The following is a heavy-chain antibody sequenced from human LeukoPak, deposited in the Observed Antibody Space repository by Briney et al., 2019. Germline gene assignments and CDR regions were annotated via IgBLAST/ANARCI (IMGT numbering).Heavy chain of an antibody. CDR1: GYTFTGYY. V-gene: IGHV1-2*02. CDR2: INPNSGGT. Sequence: ASVKVSCKASGYTFTGYYMHWVRQAPGQGLEWMGWINPNSGGTNYAQKFQGRVTMTRDTSISTAYMELSRLRSDDTAVYYCAKGGEGFGAVGATRKFDYWGQGTLVTVSS. D-gene: IGHD1-26*01. CDR3: AKGGEGFGAVGATRKFDY. J-gene: IGHJ4*02.